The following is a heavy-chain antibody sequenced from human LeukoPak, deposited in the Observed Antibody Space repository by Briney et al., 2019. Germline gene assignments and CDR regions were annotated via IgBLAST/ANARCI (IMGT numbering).Heavy chain of an antibody. CDR2: IYYSGST. J-gene: IGHJ4*02. CDR3: AREFQYYDILTGYRYYFDY. CDR1: GGSISSYY. V-gene: IGHV4-59*01. D-gene: IGHD3-9*01. Sequence: PSETLSLTCTVSGGSISSYYWSWVRQPPGKGLEWIGYIYYSGSTNYNPSHKSRVTISVDTSKNQFSLKLSSVTAADTAVYYCAREFQYYDILTGYRYYFDYWGQGTLVTVSS.